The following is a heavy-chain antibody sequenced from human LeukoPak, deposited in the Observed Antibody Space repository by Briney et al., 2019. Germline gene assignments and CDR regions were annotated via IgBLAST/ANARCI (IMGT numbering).Heavy chain of an antibody. D-gene: IGHD3-16*01. CDR2: ISYSSGSI. Sequence: GGSLRLSCVASGFTLSNYAMSWVRQGPGKGPEWVAGISYSSGSIYYLDSVKSRFTISRDNSRNTLYLQMNSLRAEDTAVYYCAKDVLRLNYGYFDLWGRGTLVSVPS. J-gene: IGHJ2*01. V-gene: IGHV3-23*01. CDR3: AKDVLRLNYGYFDL. CDR1: GFTLSNYA.